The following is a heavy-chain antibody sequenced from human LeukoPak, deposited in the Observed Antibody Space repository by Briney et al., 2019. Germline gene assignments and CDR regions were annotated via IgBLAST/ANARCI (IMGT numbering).Heavy chain of an antibody. V-gene: IGHV4-38-2*01. CDR2: IYYSGST. Sequence: PSETLSLTCAVSGYSISSGYYWGWIRQPSGKGLEWIGSIYYSGSTYYNPSLKSRVTISVDTSKNQFSLKLSSVTAADTAVYHCARLESGWHDWYFDLWGRGTLVTVSS. D-gene: IGHD6-19*01. CDR1: GYSISSGYY. CDR3: ARLESGWHDWYFDL. J-gene: IGHJ2*01.